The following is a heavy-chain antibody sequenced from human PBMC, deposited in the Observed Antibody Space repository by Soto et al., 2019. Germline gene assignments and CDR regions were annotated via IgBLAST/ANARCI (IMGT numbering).Heavy chain of an antibody. V-gene: IGHV3-23*01. Sequence: EVQLLESGGGLVQPGGSLRLSCAASGFTFGSHAMIWVRQAPGKGLEWVSAISGSGGSAYYADSVKGRFTISRDNSINTLYLQMNSLRAEDTALYYCAKEPYSDFWSAYYDFDYWGQGILVTVSS. CDR1: GFTFGSHA. D-gene: IGHD3-3*01. CDR2: ISGSGGSA. CDR3: AKEPYSDFWSAYYDFDY. J-gene: IGHJ4*02.